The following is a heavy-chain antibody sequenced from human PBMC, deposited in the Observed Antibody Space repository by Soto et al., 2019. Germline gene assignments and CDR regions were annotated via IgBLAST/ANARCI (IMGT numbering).Heavy chain of an antibody. Sequence: EMQLLESGGGLVQPGGSLRLSCSASGFTFISSAMSWFRQAPGKGLEWLSHITGSGDATSYADSVKGRFAISRDNSGNPLYLQMSGLRADDTAVYYCAKSHRYCTGGSCGAFEVWGQGTMVTVSS. D-gene: IGHD2-15*01. CDR1: GFTFISSA. CDR3: AKSHRYCTGGSCGAFEV. J-gene: IGHJ3*01. V-gene: IGHV3-23*01. CDR2: ITGSGDAT.